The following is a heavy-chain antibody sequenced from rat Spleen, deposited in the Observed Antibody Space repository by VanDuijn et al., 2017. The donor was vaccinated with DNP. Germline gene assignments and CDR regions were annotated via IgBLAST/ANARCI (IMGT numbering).Heavy chain of an antibody. CDR3: ARHGYYGLLHYYAMDA. V-gene: IGHV5-7*01. CDR2: ISYDGGSA. CDR1: GFIFSDHY. D-gene: IGHD1-6*01. Sequence: EVQLVESGGGLVQPGRSLKLSCAASGFIFSDHYMAWVRQAPTKGLEWVTYISYDGGSANYGESVKGRFTISRDNAKNTQYLQMDSLRSEDTATYYCARHGYYGLLHYYAMDAWGQGTSVTVSS. J-gene: IGHJ4*01.